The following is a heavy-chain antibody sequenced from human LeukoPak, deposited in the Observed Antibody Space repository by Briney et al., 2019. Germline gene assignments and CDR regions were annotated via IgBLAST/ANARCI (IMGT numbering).Heavy chain of an antibody. V-gene: IGHV1-2*04. J-gene: IGHJ4*02. CDR3: ARYRQRWYASFDY. CDR2: INPNSGGT. D-gene: IGHD6-13*01. CDR1: GYTFTGYY. Sequence: ASVKVSCKASGYTFTGYYMHWVRQAPGQGLEWMGWINPNSGGTNYAQKFQGWVTMTRDTSISTAYMELSRLRSDDTAVYYCARYRQRWYASFDYWGQGTLVTVSS.